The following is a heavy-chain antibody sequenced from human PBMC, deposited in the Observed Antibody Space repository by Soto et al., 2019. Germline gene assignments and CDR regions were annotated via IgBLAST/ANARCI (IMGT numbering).Heavy chain of an antibody. V-gene: IGHV3-21*01. CDR2: ISSSSSYI. CDR1: GFTFSSYS. Sequence: EVQLVESGGGLVKPGGSLRLSCAASGFTFSSYSMNWVRQAPGKGLEWVSSISSSSSYIYYADSVKGRFTISRDNAKNSLYLQMNSLRAEDTAVYYCARDDGGSPLYQLLNYGMDVWGQGTTVTVSS. CDR3: ARDDGGSPLYQLLNYGMDV. D-gene: IGHD2-2*01. J-gene: IGHJ6*02.